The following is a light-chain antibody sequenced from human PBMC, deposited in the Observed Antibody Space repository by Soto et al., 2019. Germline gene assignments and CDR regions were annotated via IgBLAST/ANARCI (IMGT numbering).Light chain of an antibody. CDR3: QQYGGSPWT. Sequence: DIVLTQSPGTLSLSPGEIDTLSCRSSQSVNSNYLAWYQQKPGQAPRLLIYAASSRAAGFPDRFSGSGSETDFTLTNSRLEPEDCAVYYCQQYGGSPWTVGQGTKVEIK. CDR2: AAS. J-gene: IGKJ1*01. V-gene: IGKV3-20*01. CDR1: QSVNSNY.